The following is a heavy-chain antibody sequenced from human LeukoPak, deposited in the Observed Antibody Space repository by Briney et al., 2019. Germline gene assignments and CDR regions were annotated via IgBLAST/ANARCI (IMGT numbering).Heavy chain of an antibody. CDR2: INHSGST. CDR1: GGSFSGYY. V-gene: IGHV4-34*01. J-gene: IGHJ4*02. Sequence: PSETLSLTCAVYGGSFSGYYWSWIRQPPGKGLEWIGEINHSGSTNYNPSLKSRVTISVDTSKNLFSLKLSSVTAADTAVYYCARGSRSSWFDYWGQGTLVTVSS. CDR3: ARGSRSSWFDY. D-gene: IGHD6-13*01.